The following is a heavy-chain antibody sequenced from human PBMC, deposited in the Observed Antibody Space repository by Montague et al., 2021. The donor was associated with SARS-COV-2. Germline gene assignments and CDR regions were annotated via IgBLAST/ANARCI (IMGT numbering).Heavy chain of an antibody. J-gene: IGHJ6*02. CDR1: GGSISGYY. CDR2: INHSGST. V-gene: IGHV4-34*01. CDR3: ACGEITTRGLIYYYGMDV. D-gene: IGHD4-11*01. Sequence: SETLSLTCAVSGGSISGYYWTWIRQSPRKGLEWIGEINHSGSTNYNPSLKSRVTISVDTSKNQFSLKLSSVTAADTAVYYCACGEITTRGLIYYYGMDVWGQGTTVTVSS.